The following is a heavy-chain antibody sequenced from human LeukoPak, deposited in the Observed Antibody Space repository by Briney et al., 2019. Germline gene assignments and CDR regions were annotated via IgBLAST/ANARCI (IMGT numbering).Heavy chain of an antibody. CDR1: GGSISSHF. J-gene: IGHJ3*02. CDR2: IYSTWST. CDR3: ARGFSGVTAFDI. D-gene: IGHD3-10*01. Sequence: SETLSLTCTASGGSISSHFWSWIRQPPGKGLDWIGYIYSTWSTNSNPSLKSRVTISVDTSKNQFSLKLSSVTVADTAVYYCARGFSGVTAFDIWGQGTMVTDSS. V-gene: IGHV4-59*11.